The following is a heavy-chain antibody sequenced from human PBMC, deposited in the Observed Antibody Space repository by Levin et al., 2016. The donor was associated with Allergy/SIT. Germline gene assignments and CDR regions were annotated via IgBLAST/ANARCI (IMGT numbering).Heavy chain of an antibody. Sequence: WIRQPPGKGLEWVSYISSSSSTIYYADSVKGRFTISRDNAKNSLYLQMNSLRDEDTAVYYCARLSTMITRPAFDIWGQGTMVTVSS. CDR2: ISSSSSTI. V-gene: IGHV3-48*02. J-gene: IGHJ3*02. D-gene: IGHD3-22*01. CDR3: ARLSTMITRPAFDI.